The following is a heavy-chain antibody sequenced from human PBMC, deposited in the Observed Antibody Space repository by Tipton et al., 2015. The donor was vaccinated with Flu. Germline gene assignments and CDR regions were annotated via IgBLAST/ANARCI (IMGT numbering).Heavy chain of an antibody. V-gene: IGHV3-23*01. Sequence: GSLRLSCAASGFTFSDYAMSWVRQAPGKGLEWVSSLSGSDGTTYYADSVKGRFTISRDNSKNTLHLQMHSLRVEDTAVFYCAKDGADYGDFFFDYWGQGTLVTVSS. CDR3: AKDGADYGDFFFDY. J-gene: IGHJ4*02. CDR1: GFTFSDYA. CDR2: LSGSDGTT. D-gene: IGHD4-17*01.